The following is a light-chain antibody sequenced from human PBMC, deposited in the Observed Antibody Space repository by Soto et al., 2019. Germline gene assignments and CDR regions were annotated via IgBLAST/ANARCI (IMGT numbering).Light chain of an antibody. Sequence: EILMTQSPATLSVSPGETVTLSCRASQSVSTNLAWYQQKPGRTPTLLIFGAYTRAYDVPARFSGSGSGTVFTLTSGSLRSEDFAVYYCQQYDTWVSFGGGTTVELK. CDR3: QQYDTWVS. J-gene: IGKJ4*01. CDR1: QSVSTN. CDR2: GAY. V-gene: IGKV3-15*01.